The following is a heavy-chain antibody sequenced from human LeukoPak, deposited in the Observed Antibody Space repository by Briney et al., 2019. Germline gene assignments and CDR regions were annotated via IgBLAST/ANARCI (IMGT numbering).Heavy chain of an antibody. V-gene: IGHV4-61*01. Sequence: SETLSPTCTVSGGSVSSGSYYWSWIRQPPGKGLEWIGYIYYSGSTNYNPSLKSRVTISVDTSKNQFSLKLSSVTAADTAVYYCARDSSSAMDVWGKGTTVTVSS. D-gene: IGHD6-6*01. J-gene: IGHJ6*03. CDR2: IYYSGST. CDR3: ARDSSSAMDV. CDR1: GGSVSSGSYY.